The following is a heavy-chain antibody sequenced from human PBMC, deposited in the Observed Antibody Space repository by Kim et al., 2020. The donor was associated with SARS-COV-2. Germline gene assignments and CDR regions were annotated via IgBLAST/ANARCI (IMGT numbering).Heavy chain of an antibody. J-gene: IGHJ6*02. V-gene: IGHV3-11*05. Sequence: GGSLRLSCAASGFTFSDYYMSWIRQAPGKGLEWVSYISSSSSYTKYGDSVKGRFTISRDNAKNSLFLEMNSLRAEDTAVYYCAREISQFRGVVTPLGAAVWGQGTTVTVSS. CDR2: ISSSSSYT. CDR3: AREISQFRGVVTPLGAAV. CDR1: GFTFSDYY. D-gene: IGHD2-21*02.